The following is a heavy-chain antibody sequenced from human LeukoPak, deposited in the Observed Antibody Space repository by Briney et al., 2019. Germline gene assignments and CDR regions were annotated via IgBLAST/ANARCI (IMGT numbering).Heavy chain of an antibody. CDR3: AREGPRGNSQFDY. J-gene: IGHJ4*02. Sequence: GGSLRLSCAASGFTFSLYWMNWVRRAPGKGLEWVALIWYDGSNEYYADSVKGRLTISRDNSKNTLYLQMNSLRAEDTAVYYCAREGPRGNSQFDYWGQGTLVTVSS. D-gene: IGHD2/OR15-2a*01. V-gene: IGHV3-33*08. CDR1: GFTFSLYW. CDR2: IWYDGSNE.